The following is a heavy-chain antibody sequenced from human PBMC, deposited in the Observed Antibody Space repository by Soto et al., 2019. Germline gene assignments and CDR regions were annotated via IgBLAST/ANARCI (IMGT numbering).Heavy chain of an antibody. CDR1: EIIVSSNY. J-gene: IGHJ6*02. CDR3: ARVDNRDFYGLDV. CDR2: IYSSGNT. D-gene: IGHD3-10*01. Sequence: GSLRLSCAASEIIVSSNYMSWVRQAPGKGLEWVSVIYSSGNTYYADSVKGRFTISRDNSKNTLYLQMSSLRAEDTAVYYCARVDNRDFYGLDVWGQGTTVTVSS. V-gene: IGHV3-66*01.